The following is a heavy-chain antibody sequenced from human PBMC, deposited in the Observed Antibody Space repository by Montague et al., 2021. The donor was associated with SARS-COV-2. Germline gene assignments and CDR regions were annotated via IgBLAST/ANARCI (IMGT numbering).Heavy chain of an antibody. CDR1: GDSVSSNSAA. V-gene: IGHV6-1*01. D-gene: IGHD3-9*01. CDR3: ARDLKPPGDILTGYLPYYYYMDV. J-gene: IGHJ6*03. CDR2: TYYRSKWYN. Sequence: RAISGDSVSSNSAAWNWIRQSPSRGLEWLGRTYYRSKWYNDYAVSVKSRITINPDTSKNQFSLQLNSVTPEDTTVYYCARDLKPPGDILTGYLPYYYYMDVWGKGTTVTVSS.